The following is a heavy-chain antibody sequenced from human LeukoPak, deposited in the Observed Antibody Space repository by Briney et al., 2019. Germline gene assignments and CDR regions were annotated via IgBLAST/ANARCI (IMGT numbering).Heavy chain of an antibody. J-gene: IGHJ4*01. CDR2: ISGSGAST. CDR1: GFTFSSHA. D-gene: IGHD2-8*01. CDR3: AGSSSNGPSGYLDY. V-gene: IGHV3-23*01. Sequence: GGSLRLSCAASGFTFSSHAMNWVRRAPGKGLEWVSAISGSGASTYYADSVKGRFSISRDNSENTLYLQMTSLRAEDTAVYYCAGSSSNGPSGYLDYWATEPWSPSPQ.